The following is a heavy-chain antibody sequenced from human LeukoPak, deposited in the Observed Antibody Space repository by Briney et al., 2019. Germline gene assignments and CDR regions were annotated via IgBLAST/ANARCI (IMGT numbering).Heavy chain of an antibody. CDR2: INPSGGST. Sequence: ASVKVSCKASGYTFTSYYMHWVRQAPGQGLEWMGIINPSGGSTSYAQKFQGRVTMTRDTSISTAYMELSRLRSDDTAVYYCAREGFGDLLFDYWGQGTLVTVPS. CDR3: AREGFGDLLFDY. J-gene: IGHJ4*02. CDR1: GYTFTSYY. V-gene: IGHV1-46*01. D-gene: IGHD3-10*01.